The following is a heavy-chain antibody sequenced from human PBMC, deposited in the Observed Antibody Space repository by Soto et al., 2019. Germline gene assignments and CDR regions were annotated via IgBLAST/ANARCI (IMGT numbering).Heavy chain of an antibody. CDR3: AKDRGRYCSGGSCYLFDY. J-gene: IGHJ4*02. CDR2: ISYDGNNK. V-gene: IGHV3-30*18. CDR1: GFTFSSHV. Sequence: GGSLRLSCAASGFTFSSHVMHWVRQAPGKGLEWVAIISYDGNNKYYADSVKGRFTISRDNSKNTLYLQMNSLRAEDTALYYCAKDRGRYCSGGSCYLFDYWGQGVLVTVSS. D-gene: IGHD2-15*01.